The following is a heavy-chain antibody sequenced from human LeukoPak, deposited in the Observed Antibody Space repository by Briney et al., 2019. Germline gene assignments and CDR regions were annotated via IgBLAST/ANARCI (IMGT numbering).Heavy chain of an antibody. CDR3: AAAYCSSTSCYRYYYYGMDV. V-gene: IGHV1-58*01. J-gene: IGHJ6*02. D-gene: IGHD2-2*01. Sequence: GASVKVSCKASGFTFTSSAVQWVRQARGQRLEWIGWIVVGSGNTNYAQKFQERVTITRDTSTSAAYMELSSLRSEDTAVYYCAAAYCSSTSCYRYYYYGMDVWGQGTTVTVSS. CDR2: IVVGSGNT. CDR1: GFTFTSSA.